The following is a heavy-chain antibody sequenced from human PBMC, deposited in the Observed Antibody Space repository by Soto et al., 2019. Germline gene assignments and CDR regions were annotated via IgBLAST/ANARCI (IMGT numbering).Heavy chain of an antibody. CDR3: ARDHWVVRGVHDYYYGMDV. CDR2: IYSGGST. J-gene: IGHJ6*02. V-gene: IGHV3-53*01. CDR1: GFTVSRNY. Sequence: GGSPRLSCAASGFTVSRNYMSWVRQAPGKGLEWVSVIYSGGSTYYADSVKGRFTISRDNSKNTLYLQMNSLRAEDTAVYYCARDHWVVRGVHDYYYGMDVWGQGTTVTVSS. D-gene: IGHD3-10*01.